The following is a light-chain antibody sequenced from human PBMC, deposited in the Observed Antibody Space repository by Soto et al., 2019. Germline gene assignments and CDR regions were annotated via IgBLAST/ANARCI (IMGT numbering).Light chain of an antibody. CDR1: QTISNW. Sequence: DIQMTQSPSTLSASVGDRVTITCRASQTISNWLAWYQQKPGKAPKVLIYDASTLDGGVPSRFSGRRSGTDFTLTISSLQPRDLETYYCQQYNPYQLGFGGGTKVDI. CDR2: DAS. V-gene: IGKV1-5*01. J-gene: IGKJ4*01. CDR3: QQYNPYQLG.